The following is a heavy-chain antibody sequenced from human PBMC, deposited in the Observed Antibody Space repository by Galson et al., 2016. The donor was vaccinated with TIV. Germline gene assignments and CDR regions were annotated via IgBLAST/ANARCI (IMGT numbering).Heavy chain of an antibody. CDR3: ARALDTSTNTAYFYYYGLDV. CDR2: IIPIFGMT. V-gene: IGHV1-69*13. CDR1: GGTFSSYA. J-gene: IGHJ6*02. D-gene: IGHD5-18*01. Sequence: SVKVSCKASGGTFSSYAISWVRQAPGQGLEWMGGIIPIFGMTNYAQKFQGRVTITADESTSTIYMELSNLRSADTADYFCARALDTSTNTAYFYYYGLDVWGQGTTVTDSS.